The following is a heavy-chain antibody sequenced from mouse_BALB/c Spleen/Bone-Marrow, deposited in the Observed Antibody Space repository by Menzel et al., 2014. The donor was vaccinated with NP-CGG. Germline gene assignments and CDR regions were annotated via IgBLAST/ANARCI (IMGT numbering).Heavy chain of an antibody. D-gene: IGHD1-1*01. CDR3: TIRYYAMDY. J-gene: IGHJ4*01. CDR2: IIPSSGYT. CDR1: GYTFTRYT. V-gene: IGHV1-4*01. Sequence: QVQLQQSGAELARPGASVKMSCQASGYTFTRYTMHWEKQRPGQGLERIGYIIPSSGYTNYNQKFKDKATLTADKSSSTAYMQLSSLTSEDSAVYYCTIRYYAMDYWGQGTSVTVSS.